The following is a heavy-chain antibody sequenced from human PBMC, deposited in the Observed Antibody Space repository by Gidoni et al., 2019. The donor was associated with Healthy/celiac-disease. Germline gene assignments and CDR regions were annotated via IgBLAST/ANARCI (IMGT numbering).Heavy chain of an antibody. D-gene: IGHD3-22*01. CDR1: GFTFSSYG. J-gene: IGHJ4*02. CDR3: ARGTPYYYDSSGYLVLDY. Sequence: QVQLVESGGGVVQPGRSLRLSCAASGFTFSSYGMHWVRQAPGKGLEWVAVIWYDGSNKYYADSVKGRFTISRDNSKNTLYLQMNSLRAEDTAVYYCARGTPYYYDSSGYLVLDYWGQGTLVTVSS. CDR2: IWYDGSNK. V-gene: IGHV3-33*01.